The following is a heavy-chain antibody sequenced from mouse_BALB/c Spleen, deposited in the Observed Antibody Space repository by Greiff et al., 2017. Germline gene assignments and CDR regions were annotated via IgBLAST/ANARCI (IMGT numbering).Heavy chain of an antibody. CDR1: GDSITSCY. J-gene: IGHJ4*01. V-gene: IGHV3-8*02. CDR2: ISYSGST. CDR3: ARYEGTYCYAMDY. Sequence: EVKLQESGPSLVKPSQTLSLTCSVTGDSITSCYWNWVRKFPGNKLEYMGYISYSGSTYYNPSLKSRISITRDTSKNQYYLQLNSVTTEDTATYYCARYEGTYCYAMDYWGQGTSVTVSS. D-gene: IGHD3-3*01.